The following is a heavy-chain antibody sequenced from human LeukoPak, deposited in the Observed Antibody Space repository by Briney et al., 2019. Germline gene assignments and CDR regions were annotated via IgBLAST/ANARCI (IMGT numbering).Heavy chain of an antibody. D-gene: IGHD3-3*01. V-gene: IGHV4-4*07. Sequence: SETLSLTCAVYGGSFSGYYWSWIRQPPGKGLEWIGRIYTSGSTNYNPSLKSRVTMSVDTSKNQFSLKLSSVTAADTAVYYCARDRTEYDFWSGYYRVRAFDIWGQGTMVTVSS. CDR2: IYTSGST. CDR3: ARDRTEYDFWSGYYRVRAFDI. J-gene: IGHJ3*02. CDR1: GGSFSGYY.